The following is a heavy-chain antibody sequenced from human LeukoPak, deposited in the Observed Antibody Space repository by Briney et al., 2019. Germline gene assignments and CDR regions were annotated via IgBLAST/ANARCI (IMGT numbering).Heavy chain of an antibody. Sequence: GGSLRLSCAASGFTVSSNYMYWVRQPPGKGLEWVSVTYSGGNTHYADSVKGRFTISRDNSKNTLYLQMDSLRAEDTAVYYCATSRSRIIDYWGQGTLVTVSS. J-gene: IGHJ4*02. CDR2: TYSGGNT. V-gene: IGHV3-66*01. CDR1: GFTVSSNY. D-gene: IGHD6-6*01. CDR3: ATSRSRIIDY.